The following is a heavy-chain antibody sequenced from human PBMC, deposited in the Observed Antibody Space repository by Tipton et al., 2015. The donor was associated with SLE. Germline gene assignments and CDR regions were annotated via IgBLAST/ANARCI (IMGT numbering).Heavy chain of an antibody. CDR3: ARERYSSSSPVDY. J-gene: IGHJ4*02. CDR1: GGSIRNYY. D-gene: IGHD6-6*01. Sequence: GSLRLSCTVSGGSIRNYYWSWIRQPAGKGLEWIGRMYTSGNTNYNPSLQSRVTMSVDTSKNQFSLKLRSVIAADTAVYYCARERYSSSSPVDYWGQGTLVTVSS. V-gene: IGHV4-4*07. CDR2: MYTSGNT.